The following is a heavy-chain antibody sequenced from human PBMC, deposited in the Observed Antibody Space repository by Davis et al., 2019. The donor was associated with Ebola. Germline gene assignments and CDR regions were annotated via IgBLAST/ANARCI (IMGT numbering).Heavy chain of an antibody. CDR1: GFTFSSYW. V-gene: IGHV3-74*01. CDR3: ARVDDYGDCDY. D-gene: IGHD4-17*01. CDR2: INSDGSST. Sequence: GESLKISCAASGFTFSSYWMHWVRQAPGKGLVWVSRINSDGSSTSYADSVKGRFTISRDNAKNSLYLQMNSLRVEDTAVYYCARVDDYGDCDYWGQGTLVTVSS. J-gene: IGHJ4*02.